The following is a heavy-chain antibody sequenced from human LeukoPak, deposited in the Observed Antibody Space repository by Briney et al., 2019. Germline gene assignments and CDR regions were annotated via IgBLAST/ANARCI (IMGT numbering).Heavy chain of an antibody. CDR1: GYTVTSYA. D-gene: IGHD6-13*01. Sequence: ASAKVSFTGSGYTVTSYAMNWVRQAPGQGLEWMGWSNTNTGNPTYAQAFTGRLVFFLDTSFSTAYLQIISLMADDTAVYYCSKPIIAAPVSRRRSFPYSGQGTPVTASS. V-gene: IGHV7-4-1*02. CDR3: SKPIIAAPVSRRRSFPY. J-gene: IGHJ4*02. CDR2: SNTNTGNP.